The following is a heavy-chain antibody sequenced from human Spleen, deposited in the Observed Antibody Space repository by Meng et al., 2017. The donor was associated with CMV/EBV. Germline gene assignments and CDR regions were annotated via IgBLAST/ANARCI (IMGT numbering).Heavy chain of an antibody. V-gene: IGHV3-13*01. Sequence: GESLKISCAASGFTFSSNDMHWVRQTTGKGLEWVSAIGTAGDTYYPGSVKGRFTISRDNAKNSLYLQMNSLRAEDTAVYYCARDTPCSGGSCYSSIIYYYYYGMDVWGQGTTVTVSS. CDR1: GFTFSSND. J-gene: IGHJ6*02. CDR2: IGTAGDT. CDR3: ARDTPCSGGSCYSSIIYYYYYGMDV. D-gene: IGHD2-15*01.